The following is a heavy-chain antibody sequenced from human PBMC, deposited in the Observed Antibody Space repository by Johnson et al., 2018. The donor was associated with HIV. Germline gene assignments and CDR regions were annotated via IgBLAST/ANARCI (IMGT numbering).Heavy chain of an antibody. D-gene: IGHD7-27*01. CDR1: GFTFSSYG. V-gene: IGHV3-30*02. CDR2: IRYDGSNK. CDR3: AKTTRGNWGSCFDI. Sequence: QMLLVESGGGVVHPGGSLRLSCAASGFTFSSYGMHWVRQAPGKGLEWVAFIRYDGSNKYYADSVKGRFTISRDNAKNSLYLQLNSLRAEDTSLYYCAKTTRGNWGSCFDIWGRGTMVTVSS. J-gene: IGHJ3*02.